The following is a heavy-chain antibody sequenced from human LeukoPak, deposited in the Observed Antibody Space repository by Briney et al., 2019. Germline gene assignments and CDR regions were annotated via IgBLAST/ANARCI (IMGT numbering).Heavy chain of an antibody. CDR3: ARDQFALEYYYDSSGSFDY. CDR2: IIPIFGTA. V-gene: IGHV1-69*01. CDR1: GGTFSSYA. Sequence: SSVKVSCKASGGTFSSYAISWVRQAPGQGLEWMGGIIPIFGTANYAQKFQGRVTITADESTSTVYMELSSLRSEDTAVYYCARDQFALEYYYDSSGSFDYWGQGTLVTVSS. D-gene: IGHD3-22*01. J-gene: IGHJ4*02.